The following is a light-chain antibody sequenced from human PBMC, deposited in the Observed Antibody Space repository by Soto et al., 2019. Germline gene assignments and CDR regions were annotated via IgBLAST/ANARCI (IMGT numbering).Light chain of an antibody. CDR1: SSDVGSYNL. Sequence: QSALTQPASVSGSPGQSITISCTGTSSDVGSYNLVSWYQQQPGKAHKLMIYEGSKRPSGVSHLFSGYKSGNTASLTIAGLQADDEADYYCCSYAGSSTWVFGGGTKLTVL. V-gene: IGLV2-23*01. CDR2: EGS. J-gene: IGLJ3*02. CDR3: CSYAGSSTWV.